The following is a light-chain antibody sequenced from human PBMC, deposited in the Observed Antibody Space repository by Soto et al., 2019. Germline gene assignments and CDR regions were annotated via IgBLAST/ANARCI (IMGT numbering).Light chain of an antibody. J-gene: IGKJ4*01. CDR1: QIIFNF. V-gene: IGKV1-33*01. CDR2: DAS. Sequence: DIQMTHSPSSLSASVGYRVTIIFLASQIIFNFLNWYQQKPGKAPKLLIYDASNLETGVPSRFSGSGSGTDFTFTISSLQPEDIATYYCQQYDNLPLTFGGGTKVDIK. CDR3: QQYDNLPLT.